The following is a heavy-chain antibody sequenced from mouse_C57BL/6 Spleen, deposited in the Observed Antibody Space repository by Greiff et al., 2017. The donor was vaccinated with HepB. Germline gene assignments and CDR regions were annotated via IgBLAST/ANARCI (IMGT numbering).Heavy chain of an antibody. CDR3: ARDDGGFAY. J-gene: IGHJ3*01. D-gene: IGHD2-3*01. CDR2: INPSSGYT. V-gene: IGHV1-7*01. CDR1: GYTFTSYW. Sequence: QVQLQQSGAELAKPGASVKLSCKASGYTFTSYWMHWVKQRPGQGLEWIGYINPSSGYTKYNQKFKDKATLTADESSSTAYMQLSSLTYEDSAVYYCARDDGGFAYWGQGTLVTVSA.